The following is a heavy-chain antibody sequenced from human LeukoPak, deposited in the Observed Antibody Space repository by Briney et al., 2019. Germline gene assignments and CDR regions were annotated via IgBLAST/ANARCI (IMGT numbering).Heavy chain of an antibody. J-gene: IGHJ4*02. Sequence: ASVKVSCKASGYTFTSYYMHWVRQAPGQGLEWMGWINPNSGGTNYAQKFQGRVTMTRDTSISTAYMELSSLRSEDTAVYYCARDTDYDSSGHYNYFDYWGQGTLVTVSS. V-gene: IGHV1-2*02. CDR2: INPNSGGT. CDR1: GYTFTSYY. CDR3: ARDTDYDSSGHYNYFDY. D-gene: IGHD3-22*01.